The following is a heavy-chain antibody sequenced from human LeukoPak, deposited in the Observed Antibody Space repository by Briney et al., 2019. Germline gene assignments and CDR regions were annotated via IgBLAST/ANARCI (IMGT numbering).Heavy chain of an antibody. Sequence: GGFLRLSCAASEFIFSGYWMNWVRQAPGKGLEWVANIKQDGSEKQYVDSVRGRFTISRDNAKNSLYLQMNSLRVEDTAVYYCARDGFVGAADYWGQGTLVTVSS. CDR3: ARDGFVGAADY. V-gene: IGHV3-7*01. CDR1: EFIFSGYW. CDR2: IKQDGSEK. J-gene: IGHJ4*02. D-gene: IGHD6-13*01.